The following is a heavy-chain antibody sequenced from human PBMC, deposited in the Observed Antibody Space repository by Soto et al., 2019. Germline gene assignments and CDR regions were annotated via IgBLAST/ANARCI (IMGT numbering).Heavy chain of an antibody. V-gene: IGHV3-43*01. CDR3: AKEEYSSSWFFDY. J-gene: IGHJ4*02. CDR2: ISWDGGST. Sequence: EVQLVESGGVVVQPGGSLRLSCAASGFTFDDYTMHWVRQAPGKGLEWVSLISWDGGSTYYADSVKGRFTISRDNSKNSLYLQMNSLRTEDTALYYCAKEEYSSSWFFDYWGQGTLVPVSS. CDR1: GFTFDDYT. D-gene: IGHD6-13*01.